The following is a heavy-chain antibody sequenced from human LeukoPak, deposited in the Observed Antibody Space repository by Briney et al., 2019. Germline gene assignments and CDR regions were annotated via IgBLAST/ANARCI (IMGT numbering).Heavy chain of an antibody. Sequence: ASVKVSCKASGFTFTVYYIHWVRQAPGQGLEYAGWINPDSGGTKYIQKFQGRVTMTRDTSISTAYMELSRLRSDDTAVYYCARVRGYYYGSSGYYLPGLPFGYWGQGTLVTVSS. CDR3: ARVRGYYYGSSGYYLPGLPFGY. J-gene: IGHJ4*02. CDR2: INPDSGGT. V-gene: IGHV1-2*02. D-gene: IGHD3-22*01. CDR1: GFTFTVYY.